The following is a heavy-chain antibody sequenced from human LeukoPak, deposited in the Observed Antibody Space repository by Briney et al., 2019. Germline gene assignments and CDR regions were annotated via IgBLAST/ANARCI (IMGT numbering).Heavy chain of an antibody. D-gene: IGHD5-18*01. V-gene: IGHV4-59*01. Sequence: SSETLSLTCTVSGGSITSYYWTWIRQPPGKGLEWIGSIYYSGSTNYNPSLKSRVTISVDTSKNQFSLKLSSVTAADTALYYCARENGYRYDYWGQGTLVTVSS. CDR1: GGSITSYY. CDR3: ARENGYRYDY. CDR2: IYYSGST. J-gene: IGHJ4*02.